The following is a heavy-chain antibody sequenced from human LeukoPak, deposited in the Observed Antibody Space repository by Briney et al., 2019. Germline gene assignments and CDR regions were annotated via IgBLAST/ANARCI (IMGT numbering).Heavy chain of an antibody. D-gene: IGHD1-26*01. Sequence: GGSLILSCAASGFTFSSFWMTWVRQAPGKGLEWVANIKQDGSEKYYVDSVMGRFTISKDNAKKSLYLQMNSLRSEDTAVYYCARGQIVGATTEDYWGQGTLVTVSS. CDR1: GFTFSSFW. J-gene: IGHJ4*02. CDR3: ARGQIVGATTEDY. V-gene: IGHV3-7*04. CDR2: IKQDGSEK.